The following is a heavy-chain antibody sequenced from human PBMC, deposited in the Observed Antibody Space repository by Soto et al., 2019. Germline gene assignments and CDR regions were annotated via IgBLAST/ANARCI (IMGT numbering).Heavy chain of an antibody. CDR3: ARGWGSKWYYFDS. CDR2: IFGNGDV. D-gene: IGHD3-16*01. J-gene: IGHJ4*02. Sequence: PSETLSLTCTVSGGSLSGGTNYWSWVRQSPGKEMEWIGYIFGNGDVKYNPSLMSRLTMSIDMSKNEFSLRLKSVTAADTAMYYCARGWGSKWYYFDSWGEGTLVTVSS. V-gene: IGHV4-61*01. CDR1: GGSLSGGTNY.